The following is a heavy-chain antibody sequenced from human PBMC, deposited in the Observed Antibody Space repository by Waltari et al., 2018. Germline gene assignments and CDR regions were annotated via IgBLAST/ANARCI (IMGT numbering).Heavy chain of an antibody. CDR1: GFTCRSYS. V-gene: IGHV3-48*04. D-gene: IGHD3-16*01. CDR2: IYGGSFTR. CDR3: ARDNDYTWGNYLDP. J-gene: IGHJ5*02. Sequence: EVQLVESGGDFVQPGGSLRLSCAASGFTCRSYSMNWVRQATGKGLEWFSFIYGGSFTRYYADSVKGRFTISRDNDKNSLYLQMNTLRADDTAIYYCARDNDYTWGNYLDPWGQGTLVTVSS.